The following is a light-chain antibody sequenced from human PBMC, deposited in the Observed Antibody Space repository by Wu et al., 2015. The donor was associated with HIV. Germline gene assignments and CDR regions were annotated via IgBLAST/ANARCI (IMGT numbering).Light chain of an antibody. CDR1: QTISSNY. CDR3: HQYGNSPGT. CDR2: GAS. Sequence: EIVLTQSPGTLSLSPGEGGTLSCRASQTISSNYLAWYQHIPGQAPRLLIHGASTRVTGIPDRFSGSGSGTDFTLTISRLEPEDFAVYYCHQYGNSPGTFGQGAKVDVK. J-gene: IGKJ1*01. V-gene: IGKV3-20*01.